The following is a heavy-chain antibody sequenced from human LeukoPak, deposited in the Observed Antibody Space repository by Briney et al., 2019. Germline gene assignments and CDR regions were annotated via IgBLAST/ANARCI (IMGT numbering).Heavy chain of an antibody. J-gene: IGHJ4*02. Sequence: PSGTLSLTCAVSGGSISSTNWWSWVRQPPGKGLEWIGEIYHSGITNYNPSLNSRVTISVDKSTNQFSLKLTSVTAADTAVYYCARDRALDYWGQGTLVTVSS. V-gene: IGHV4-4*02. CDR3: ARDRALDY. CDR1: GGSISSTNW. CDR2: IYHSGIT.